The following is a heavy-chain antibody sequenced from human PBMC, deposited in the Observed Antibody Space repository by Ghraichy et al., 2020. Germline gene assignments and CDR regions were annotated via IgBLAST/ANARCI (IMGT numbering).Heavy chain of an antibody. CDR1: GGTFSSYA. CDR3: ARETHPRKTAMVKYFDY. CDR2: IIPIFGTA. D-gene: IGHD5-18*01. V-gene: IGHV1-69*13. Sequence: SVKVSCKASGGTFSSYAISWVRQAPGQGLEWMGGIIPIFGTANYAQKFQGRVTITADESTSTAYMELSSLRSEDTAVYYCARETHPRKTAMVKYFDYWGQGTLVTVSS. J-gene: IGHJ4*02.